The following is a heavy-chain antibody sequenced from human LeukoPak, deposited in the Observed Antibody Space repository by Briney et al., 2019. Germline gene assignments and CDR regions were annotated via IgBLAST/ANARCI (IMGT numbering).Heavy chain of an antibody. CDR3: AREAYYDSGGYYDY. CDR1: GFTFSSYA. Sequence: PGGSLRPSCAASGFTFSSYAMSWIRQAPGKGLEWVSYISSSGSTMYYADSVKDRFTISRDSAKNSLYLQMNSLRAEDTAVYYCAREAYYDSGGYYDYWGQGTLVTVSS. CDR2: ISSSGSTM. J-gene: IGHJ4*02. D-gene: IGHD3-22*01. V-gene: IGHV3-11*01.